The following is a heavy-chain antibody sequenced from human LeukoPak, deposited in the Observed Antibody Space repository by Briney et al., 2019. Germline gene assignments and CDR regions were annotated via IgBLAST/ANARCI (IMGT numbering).Heavy chain of an antibody. CDR3: ARVYNWNSSGLGAPRD. CDR2: IYYSGST. D-gene: IGHD1-7*01. V-gene: IGHV4-39*01. J-gene: IGHJ4*02. CDR1: GGSISSSSYY. Sequence: SETLSLTYTVSGGSISSSSYYWGWIRQPPGKGLEWIGSIYYSGSTYYNPSLKSRVTISVDTSKNQFSLKMSSVTAADTAVYYCARVYNWNSSGLGAPRDWGRGTLLTVSS.